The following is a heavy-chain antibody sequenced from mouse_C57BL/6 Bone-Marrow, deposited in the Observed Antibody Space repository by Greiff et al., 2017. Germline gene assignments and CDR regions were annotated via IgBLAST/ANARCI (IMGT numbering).Heavy chain of an antibody. J-gene: IGHJ3*01. CDR3: ARDEGIYYGILAY. CDR1: GFTFSSYA. V-gene: IGHV5-4*01. D-gene: IGHD2-1*01. CDR2: ISDGGSYT. Sequence: DVKLVESGGGLVKPGGSLKLSCAASGFTFSSYAMSWVRQTPEKRLEWVATISDGGSYTYYPDNVKGRFTISRDNAKNTLYLQMSHLKSEDTAMYYCARDEGIYYGILAYWGQGTLVTVTA.